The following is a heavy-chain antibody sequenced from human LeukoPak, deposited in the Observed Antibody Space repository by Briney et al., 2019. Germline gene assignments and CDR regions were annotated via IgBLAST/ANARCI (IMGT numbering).Heavy chain of an antibody. CDR1: GYTFTGYY. J-gene: IGHJ5*02. CDR3: ARDDWNDLPWSSAPGWFDP. V-gene: IGHV1-2*02. D-gene: IGHD1-1*01. Sequence: ASVKVSCKASGYTFTGYYMHWVRQAPGQGLEWMGWINPNSGGTNYAQKFQGRVTMTRDTSISTAYMELSSLRSEDTAVYYCARDDWNDLPWSSAPGWFDPWGQGTLVTVSS. CDR2: INPNSGGT.